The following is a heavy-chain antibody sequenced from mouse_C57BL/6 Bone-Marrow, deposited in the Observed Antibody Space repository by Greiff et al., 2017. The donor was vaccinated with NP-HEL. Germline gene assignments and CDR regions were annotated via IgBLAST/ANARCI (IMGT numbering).Heavy chain of an antibody. Sequence: EVHLVESGGGLVQPKGSLKLSCAASGFSFNTYAMNWVRQAPGKGVEWVARIRSKSNNYATYYADSVKDRFTISRDDTDSMLYLQMISLKTEDTAMYYCLRYGKGAMDYWGQGTSVTVSS. D-gene: IGHD2-10*02. CDR1: GFSFNTYA. V-gene: IGHV10-1*01. CDR3: LRYGKGAMDY. J-gene: IGHJ4*01. CDR2: IRSKSNNYAT.